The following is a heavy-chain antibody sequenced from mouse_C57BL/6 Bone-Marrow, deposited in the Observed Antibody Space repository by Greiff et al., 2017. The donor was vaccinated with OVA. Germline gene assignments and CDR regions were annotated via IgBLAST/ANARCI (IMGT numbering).Heavy chain of an antibody. V-gene: IGHV5-9-1*02. J-gene: IGHJ1*03. CDR3: TIYYYGSSGYFDV. CDR1: GFTFSSYA. Sequence: EVKLVESGAGLVKPGGSLKLSCAASGFTFSSYAMSWVRQTPEKRLEWVAYISSGGDYIYYADTVKGRFTISRDNARNTLYLQMSSLKSEDTAMYYCTIYYYGSSGYFDVWGTGTTVTVSS. D-gene: IGHD1-1*01. CDR2: ISSGGDYI.